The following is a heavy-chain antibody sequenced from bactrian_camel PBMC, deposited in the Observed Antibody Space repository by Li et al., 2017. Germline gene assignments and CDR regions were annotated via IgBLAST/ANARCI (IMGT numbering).Heavy chain of an antibody. CDR3: GADRDGPGDNDHPCSSFLCY. Sequence: HVQLVESGGGSVQAGGSLRLSCAVSGYTDCNYAMSWYRQAPGKEREFVSEVDSSGGTSYADSVKDRFTISQDNAKNIVYLHMNTLKPEDTAVYYCGADRDGPGDNDHPCSSFLCYWGQGTQVTVS. V-gene: IGHV3S53*01. CDR1: GYTDCNYA. D-gene: IGHD4*01. CDR2: VDSSGGT. J-gene: IGHJ4*01.